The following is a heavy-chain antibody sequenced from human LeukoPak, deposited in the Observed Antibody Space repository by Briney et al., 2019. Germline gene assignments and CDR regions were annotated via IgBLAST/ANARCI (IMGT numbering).Heavy chain of an antibody. CDR1: GYTFTGYY. CDR3: ARSRVTTIPNLDY. D-gene: IGHD5-12*01. CDR2: INPNSGAT. V-gene: IGHV1-2*02. J-gene: IGHJ4*02. Sequence: APVKVSCKASGYTFTGYYIHWVRQAPGQGLEWMGWINPNSGATNYPQKFQGRVAMTRDTSVTTAYMELSRLTFNDTAVYFCARSRVTTIPNLDYWGQGILVTVSS.